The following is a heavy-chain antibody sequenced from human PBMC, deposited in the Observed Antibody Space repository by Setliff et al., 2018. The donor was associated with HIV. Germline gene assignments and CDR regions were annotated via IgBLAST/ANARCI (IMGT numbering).Heavy chain of an antibody. CDR3: ARGSGYFSYFDY. V-gene: IGHV4-34*01. CDR1: GGSFSGYY. D-gene: IGHD3-22*01. Sequence: SETLSLTCAVYGGSFSGYYWSWIHQPPGKGLEWIGEINHSGSTNYNPSLKSRVTISVDTSKNQFSLKLSSVTAADTAVYYCARGSGYFSYFDYWGQGTLVTVSS. CDR2: INHSGST. J-gene: IGHJ4*02.